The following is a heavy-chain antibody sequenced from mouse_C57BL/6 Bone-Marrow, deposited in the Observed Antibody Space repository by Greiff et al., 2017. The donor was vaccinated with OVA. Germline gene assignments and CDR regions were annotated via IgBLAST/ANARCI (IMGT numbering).Heavy chain of an antibody. CDR1: GYSFTGYY. CDR3: ARGGSLPEMDY. J-gene: IGHJ4*01. V-gene: IGHV1-42*01. CDR2: INPSTGGT. Sequence: VHVKQSGPELVKPGASVKISCKASGYSFTGYYMNWVKQSPEKSLEWIGEINPSTGGTTYNQKFKAKATLTVDKSSSTAYMQLKSLTSEDSAVYYCARGGSLPEMDYWGQGTSVTVSS.